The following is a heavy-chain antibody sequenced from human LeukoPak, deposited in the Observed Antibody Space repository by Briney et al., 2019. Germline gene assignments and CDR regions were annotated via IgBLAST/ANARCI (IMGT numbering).Heavy chain of an antibody. V-gene: IGHV4-59*01. J-gene: IGHJ4*02. CDR3: ARLTGGSYAGGFYYFDY. CDR2: IYYSGST. CDR1: GGSISSYY. D-gene: IGHD1-26*01. Sequence: SETLSLTCTVSGGSISSYYWSWIRQPPGKGLEWIGYIYYSGSTNYNPSLKSRVTISVDTSKNQFSLKLSSVTAADTAVYYCARLTGGSYAGGFYYFDYWGQGTLVTVSS.